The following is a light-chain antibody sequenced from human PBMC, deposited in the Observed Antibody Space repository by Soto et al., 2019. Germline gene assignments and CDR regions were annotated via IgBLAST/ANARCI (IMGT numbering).Light chain of an antibody. CDR3: SSYTSSSTLVV. J-gene: IGLJ2*01. V-gene: IGLV2-14*01. CDR1: SSDVGGYNY. Sequence: QSALTQPASVSGSPGQSITISCTGTSSDVGGYNYVSWYQQHPGKAPKLMIYDVSNRPSGVSNRFSGSKSGNTASLTISGLKAEDEDAYSCSSYTSSSTLVVFGGGTKLTVL. CDR2: DVS.